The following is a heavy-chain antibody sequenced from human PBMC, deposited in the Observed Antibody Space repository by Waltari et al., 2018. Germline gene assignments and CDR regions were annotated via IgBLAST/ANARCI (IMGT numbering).Heavy chain of an antibody. CDR3: ARARYFGSLFAWFDP. CDR1: GGSISSTNW. CDR2: ISHTGIT. Sequence: QVQLQESGPGLVKPSGTLSLTCAVSGGSISSTNWWTWVRQPPGKGLEWIGEISHTGITDYNLSLKGRVTISVDNSKNQFSLKLNSVTAADTAVYYCARARYFGSLFAWFDPWGQGTLVNVSS. V-gene: IGHV4-4*02. J-gene: IGHJ5*02. D-gene: IGHD1-20*01.